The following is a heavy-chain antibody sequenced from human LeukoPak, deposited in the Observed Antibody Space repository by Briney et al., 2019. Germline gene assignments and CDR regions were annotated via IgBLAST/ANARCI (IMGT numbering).Heavy chain of an antibody. D-gene: IGHD3-10*01. CDR1: GYTFTSYG. V-gene: IGHV1-18*01. J-gene: IGHJ6*02. CDR2: ISAYNGNT. CDR3: ARDYPYYYGSGSFGSGMDV. Sequence: GASVKVSCKASGYTFTSYGISWVRQAPGQGLEWMGWISAYNGNTNYAQKLQGRVTMTTDTSTSTAYMELRSLRSDDTAVYYCARDYPYYYGSGSFGSGMDVWGQWTTVTVSS.